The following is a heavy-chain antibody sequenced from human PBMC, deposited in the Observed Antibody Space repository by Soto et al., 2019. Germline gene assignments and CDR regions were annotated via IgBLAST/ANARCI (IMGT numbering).Heavy chain of an antibody. J-gene: IGHJ4*02. CDR3: ARFYGSGSYYIMKHYFDY. Sequence: PSETLSLTCTVSGDSISSGGYYWSWIRQHPGKGLEWIGYIYYSGSTYYNPSLKSRVTISVDTSKNQFSLKLSSVTAADTAVYYCARFYGSGSYYIMKHYFDYWGQGTLVTVSS. V-gene: IGHV4-31*03. CDR1: GDSISSGGYY. CDR2: IYYSGST. D-gene: IGHD3-10*01.